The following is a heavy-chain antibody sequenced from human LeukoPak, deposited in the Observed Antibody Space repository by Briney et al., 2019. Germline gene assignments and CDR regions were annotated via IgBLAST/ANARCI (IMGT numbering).Heavy chain of an antibody. Sequence: GGSLRLSCTTSGFTLGDYAMSWGRQAPGKGLAWVGFIRSKAYGGTTEYAASVKGRFTISRDDSKSIAYLQMNSLKTEDTAVYYCTRAYSYYYESSGYVGLDYWGQGTLVTVSS. D-gene: IGHD3-22*01. CDR2: IRSKAYGGTT. CDR1: GFTLGDYA. J-gene: IGHJ4*02. CDR3: TRAYSYYYESSGYVGLDY. V-gene: IGHV3-49*04.